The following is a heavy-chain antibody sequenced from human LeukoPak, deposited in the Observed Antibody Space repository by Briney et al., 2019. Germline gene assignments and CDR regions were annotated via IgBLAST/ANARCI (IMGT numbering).Heavy chain of an antibody. D-gene: IGHD4-23*01. CDR2: IIPMFGTA. V-gene: IGHV1-69*13. Sequence: GASVKVSCKASGGSFSSYVISWVRQAPGQGLEWMGGIIPMFGTANYAQKFQGRVTVTADESTSTAYMELSSLRSEDTAVYYCAREPLDSGGNAFGYWGQGTLVTVSS. CDR1: GGSFSSYV. CDR3: AREPLDSGGNAFGY. J-gene: IGHJ4*02.